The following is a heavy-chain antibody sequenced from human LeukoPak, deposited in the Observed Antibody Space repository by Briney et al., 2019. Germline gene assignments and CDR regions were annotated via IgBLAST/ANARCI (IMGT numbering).Heavy chain of an antibody. V-gene: IGHV4-39*01. CDR1: GGSISSSSYY. CDR3: ARQSGYSSSWYFDY. Sequence: PSETLSLTCTVSGGSISSSSYYWGWIRQSPGKGLEWIGSIYYSGSTYYNPSLKSRITISVDASTNQFSLKLSSVTAADTAVYYCARQSGYSSSWYFDYWGQGTLVTVSS. D-gene: IGHD6-13*01. CDR2: IYYSGST. J-gene: IGHJ4*02.